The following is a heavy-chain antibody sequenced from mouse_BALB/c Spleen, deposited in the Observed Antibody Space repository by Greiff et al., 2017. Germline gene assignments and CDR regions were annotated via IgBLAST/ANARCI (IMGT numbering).Heavy chain of an antibody. CDR2: ISYSGST. CDR3: ARIPYYYGSSYDGY. V-gene: IGHV3-2*02. D-gene: IGHD1-1*01. CDR1: GYSITSDYA. J-gene: IGHJ2*01. Sequence: EVMLVESGPGLVKPSQSLSLTCTVTGYSITSDYAWNWIRQFPGNKLEWMGYISYSGSTSYNPSLKSRISITRDTSKNQFFLQLNSVTTEDTATYYCARIPYYYGSSYDGYWGQGTTLTVSS.